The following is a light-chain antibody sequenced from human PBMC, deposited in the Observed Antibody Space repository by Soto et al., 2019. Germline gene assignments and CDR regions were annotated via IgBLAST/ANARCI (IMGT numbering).Light chain of an antibody. V-gene: IGKV3-20*01. CDR3: QQYGSSPELT. CDR1: QSVSSSY. J-gene: IGKJ4*01. CDR2: GAS. Sequence: EIVLTQSPGTLSLSPGERATLSCRASQSVSSSYLAWYQQKPGQAPRLLIYGASSRATGIPDRFSGSGSGKDFTLTISRLEPEDFAVYYCQQYGSSPELTLGGGTKVDIK.